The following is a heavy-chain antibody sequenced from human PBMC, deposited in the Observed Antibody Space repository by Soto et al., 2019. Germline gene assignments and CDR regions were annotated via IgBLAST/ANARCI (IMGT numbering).Heavy chain of an antibody. V-gene: IGHV3-30*03. CDR3: ARDMSMAVPGRGEYYYYYGMDF. CDR2: ASYDGTNE. D-gene: IGHD6-19*01. J-gene: IGHJ6*02. CDR1: RFTFNIYG. Sequence: PGGSLRLSCAASRFTFNIYGMHWVRQAPGTGLEWVAVASYDGTNEYYADSVKGRFTISRDNSKNTLYLEMNSLRPEDTAVYYCARDMSMAVPGRGEYYYYYGMDFWGRGTTVTVSS.